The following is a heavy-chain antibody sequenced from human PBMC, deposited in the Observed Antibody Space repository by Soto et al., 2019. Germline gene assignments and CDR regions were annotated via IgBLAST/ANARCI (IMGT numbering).Heavy chain of an antibody. CDR1: GFALSTTGVG. J-gene: IGHJ4*02. CDR3: AHESEIGNYFDY. D-gene: IGHD2-15*01. V-gene: IGHV2-5*02. Sequence: SGPTLVNPTQTLTLTCTFSGFALSTTGVGVGWIRQPPGKAPEWLALIYWDDDKRYSPSLKNRLTITKDTSENQVVFTLTNLDPLDTATYYCAHESEIGNYFDYWGQGTVVTVSS. CDR2: IYWDDDK.